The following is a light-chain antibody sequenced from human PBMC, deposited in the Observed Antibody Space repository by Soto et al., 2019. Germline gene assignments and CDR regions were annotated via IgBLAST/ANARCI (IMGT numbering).Light chain of an antibody. CDR3: SSYTSTNDVI. J-gene: IGLJ2*01. CDR1: SSDVGGFDY. CDR2: EVN. Sequence: SALTQPASVSGSPGQSITISCTGTSSDVGGFDYVSWYQQHPGKAPKLMISEVNNRPSGVSTRFSGSKSDNTASLTISGLQAEDEADYYCSSYTSTNDVIFGGGTKLTVL. V-gene: IGLV2-14*01.